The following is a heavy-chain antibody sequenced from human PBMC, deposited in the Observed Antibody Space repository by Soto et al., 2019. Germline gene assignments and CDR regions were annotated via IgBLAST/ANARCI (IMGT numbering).Heavy chain of an antibody. V-gene: IGHV4-34*01. CDR3: ARGRRKALAYTSWYFDL. J-gene: IGHJ2*01. D-gene: IGHD1-1*01. Sequence: SVILSLTYAVVGGSFSDYGWSWLRPQPGKGLEWIGEINHSGITNYNPSLKSRVSISVDTSKNQFSLKLSSVTAADTAIYYCARGRRKALAYTSWYFDLWGRGTLVTVSS. CDR1: GGSFSDYG. CDR2: INHSGIT.